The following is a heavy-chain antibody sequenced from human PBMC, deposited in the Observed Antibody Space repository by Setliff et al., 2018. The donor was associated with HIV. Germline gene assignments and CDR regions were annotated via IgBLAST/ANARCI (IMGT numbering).Heavy chain of an antibody. CDR1: GYTFTSYG. J-gene: IGHJ5*02. V-gene: IGHV1-18*01. CDR3: AIVPPSRNWFDP. CDR2: ISGYNGNT. Sequence: GASVKVSCKASGYTFTSYGISWVRQAPGQGLEWMGWISGYNGNTNYAQKLQGRVTMTTDTSTSTAYMELGSLRSDDTAVYYCAIVPPSRNWFDPWGQGTLVTVSS.